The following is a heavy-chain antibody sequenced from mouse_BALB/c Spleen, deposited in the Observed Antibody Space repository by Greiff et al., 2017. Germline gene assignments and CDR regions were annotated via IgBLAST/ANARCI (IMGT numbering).Heavy chain of an antibody. CDR1: GFTFSDYY. Sequence: EVKLMESGGGLVKPGGSLKLSCAASGFTFSDYYMYWVRQTPEKRLEWVATISDGGSYTYYPDSVKGRFTISRDNAKNNLYLQMSSLKSEDTAMYYCARDYYGRDWYFDVWGAGTTVTVSS. CDR3: ARDYYGRDWYFDV. J-gene: IGHJ1*01. CDR2: ISDGGSYT. D-gene: IGHD1-1*01. V-gene: IGHV5-4*02.